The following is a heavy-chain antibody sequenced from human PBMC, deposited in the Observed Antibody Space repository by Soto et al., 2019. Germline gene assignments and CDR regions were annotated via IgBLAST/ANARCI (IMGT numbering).Heavy chain of an antibody. V-gene: IGHV2-5*01. CDR3: AYRRGGSSSGGNFDY. CDR2: IFWNDAK. J-gene: IGHJ4*02. Sequence: QIALKVSGPTLVKPSQTLTLTCTFSGFSFSTTGAGVGWIRHPPGKALEWLALIFWNDAKRYSPSLRSRLTIIKDTSKNQVVLTMTNVDPVDTATYYCAYRRGGSSSGGNFDYWGQGTPVTVYS. CDR1: GFSFSTTGAG. D-gene: IGHD2-15*01.